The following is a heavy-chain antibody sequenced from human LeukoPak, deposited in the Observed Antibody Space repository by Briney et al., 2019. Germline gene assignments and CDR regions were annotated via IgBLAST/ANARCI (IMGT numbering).Heavy chain of an antibody. V-gene: IGHV4-31*03. CDR3: ARATYYYDSSGHYNGAFDI. J-gene: IGHJ3*02. CDR1: GGSISSGGYY. Sequence: SETLSLTCTVSGGSISSGGYYWSWIRQHPGKGLEWIGYIYYSGSTYYNPSLKSRVTISLDTSKNQFSLKLSSVTAADKAVYYCARATYYYDSSGHYNGAFDIWGQGTMVTVSS. CDR2: IYYSGST. D-gene: IGHD3-22*01.